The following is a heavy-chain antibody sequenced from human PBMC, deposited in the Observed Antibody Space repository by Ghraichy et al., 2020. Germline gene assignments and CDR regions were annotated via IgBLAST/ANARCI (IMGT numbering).Heavy chain of an antibody. V-gene: IGHV4-59*01. Sequence: SETLSLTCTVSDGSINSYFWSWIRQPPGKGLEWIGYVYRSGSTNYNPSLKSRVTISVDTSKRQFSLRLSSVTAADTAVYYCARSFSSGYNSTWFDPWGQGVLVPVSS. CDR2: VYRSGST. D-gene: IGHD5-24*01. CDR3: ARSFSSGYNSTWFDP. CDR1: DGSINSYF. J-gene: IGHJ5*02.